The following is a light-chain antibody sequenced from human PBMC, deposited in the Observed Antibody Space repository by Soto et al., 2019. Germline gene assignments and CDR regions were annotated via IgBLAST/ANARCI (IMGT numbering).Light chain of an antibody. CDR2: EVT. V-gene: IGLV2-14*01. Sequence: QSALTQPASVSGSPGQSIAISCTGTSSDVGGYNYVSWYQQHPGKAPKLMIYEVTNRPSGVSNRFSGSKSGNTASLTISGLQAEDEADYYCSSYTLGGVVFGGGTKL. CDR1: SSDVGGYNY. CDR3: SSYTLGGVV. J-gene: IGLJ2*01.